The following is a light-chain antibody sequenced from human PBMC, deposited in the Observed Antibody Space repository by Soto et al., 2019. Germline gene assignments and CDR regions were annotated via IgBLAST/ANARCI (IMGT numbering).Light chain of an antibody. J-gene: IGKJ1*01. CDR1: QSVLYSSNNKND. CDR3: QQYYSTPWT. V-gene: IGKV4-1*01. CDR2: WAS. Sequence: DIVLTQSPDSLAVSLGETATINCRSSQSVLYSSNNKNDLAWYQQKPGQPPKLLLYWASTRESGVPDRFSGSGSGTDFTLTISSLQAEDVAVYYCQQYYSTPWTFGQGTKVEIK.